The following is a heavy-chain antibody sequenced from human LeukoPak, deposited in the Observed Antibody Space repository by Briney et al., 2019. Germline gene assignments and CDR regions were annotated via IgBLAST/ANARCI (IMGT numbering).Heavy chain of an antibody. J-gene: IGHJ6*03. CDR3: ARDQGFWSGSLHYYYYYYMDV. Sequence: SETLSLTCTVSGGSISSSSYYWGWIRQPPGKGLEWIGSIYYSGSTYYNPSLKSRVTISVDTSKNQFSLKLSSVTPEDTAVYFCARDQGFWSGSLHYYYYYYMDVWGKGTTVTVSS. V-gene: IGHV4-39*02. CDR2: IYYSGST. D-gene: IGHD3-3*01. CDR1: GGSISSSSYY.